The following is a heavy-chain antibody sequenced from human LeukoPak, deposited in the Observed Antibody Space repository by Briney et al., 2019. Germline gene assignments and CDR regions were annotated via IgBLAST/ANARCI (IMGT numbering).Heavy chain of an antibody. J-gene: IGHJ3*02. Sequence: PGRSLRLSCAASGFIFSNYGMHWVRQAPGKGLEWVALTWYDESNKYYADSVKGRFTISRDNSKNTLYLQMNSLRAEDTAVYYCARDLWCGAVCYGTFVNWGQGTMVSVSS. CDR3: ARDLWCGAVCYGTFVN. CDR2: TWYDESNK. V-gene: IGHV3-33*01. CDR1: GFIFSNYG. D-gene: IGHD2-21*02.